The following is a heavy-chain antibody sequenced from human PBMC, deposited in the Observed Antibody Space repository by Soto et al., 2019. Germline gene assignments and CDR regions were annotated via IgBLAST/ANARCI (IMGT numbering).Heavy chain of an antibody. CDR3: VRHGRSSTYVTNWLDP. D-gene: IGHD2-2*01. Sequence: QLQLQESGPGLVKPSETLSLTCTVSGGSISSSSYYWGWIRQPPGKGLEWIASIYNSGSTYYNPSLKSRVTISVDTSKDQLSLKLTSVTAADTAVYYCVRHGRSSTYVTNWLDPWGQGTLVTVSS. J-gene: IGHJ5*02. V-gene: IGHV4-39*01. CDR1: GGSISSSSYY. CDR2: IYNSGST.